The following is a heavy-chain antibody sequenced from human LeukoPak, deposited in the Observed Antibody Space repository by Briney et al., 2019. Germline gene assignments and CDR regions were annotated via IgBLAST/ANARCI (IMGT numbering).Heavy chain of an antibody. D-gene: IGHD3-9*01. CDR1: GGTFSSYA. J-gene: IGHJ4*02. CDR3: ARGTYYDILSGYLPY. CDR2: IIPIFGTA. V-gene: IGHV1-69*05. Sequence: ASVKVSCKASGGTFSSYAISWVRQAPGQGLEWMGGIIPIFGTANYAQKFQGRVTITTDESTSTAYLQLSSLRSEDTAVYYCARGTYYDILSGYLPYWGQGTLVTVPS.